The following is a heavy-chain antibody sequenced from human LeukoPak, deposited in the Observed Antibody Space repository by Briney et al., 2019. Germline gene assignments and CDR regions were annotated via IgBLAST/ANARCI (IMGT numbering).Heavy chain of an antibody. V-gene: IGHV1-69*04. Sequence: GASVKVSCKASGGTFSSYAISWVRQAPGQGREWMGRIIPILGIANYAQKFQGRVTITADKSTSTAYMELSSLRSEDTAVYYCASVDIVATPVWGLGTTVTVSS. J-gene: IGHJ6*02. CDR2: IIPILGIA. D-gene: IGHD5-12*01. CDR1: GGTFSSYA. CDR3: ASVDIVATPV.